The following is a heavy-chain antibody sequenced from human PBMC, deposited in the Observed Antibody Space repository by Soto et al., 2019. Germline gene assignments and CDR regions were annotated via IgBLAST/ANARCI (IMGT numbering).Heavy chain of an antibody. Sequence: EVQLVESGGGLVKPGGSLRLSCAASGFTFSSYSMNWVRQAPGKGLEWVSSISSSSSYIYYADSVKGRFTISRDNAKNSLYLQMNSLRAEDTAVYYCAREGIAVADSPYFDYWGQGTLVTVSS. CDR2: ISSSSSYI. J-gene: IGHJ4*02. D-gene: IGHD6-19*01. CDR1: GFTFSSYS. CDR3: AREGIAVADSPYFDY. V-gene: IGHV3-21*01.